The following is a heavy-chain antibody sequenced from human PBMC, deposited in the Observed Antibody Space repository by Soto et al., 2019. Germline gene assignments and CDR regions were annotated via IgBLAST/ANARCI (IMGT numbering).Heavy chain of an antibody. CDR3: ARDYAALYYGMDV. Sequence: QVQLVESGGGVVQPGRSLRLSCAASGFTFSSYGMHWVRQAPGKGLEWVAVIWYDGSNKYYADSVKGRFTISRDNSKNTLYLQMNSLRAEDTAVYYCARDYAALYYGMDVWGQGTTVTVSS. J-gene: IGHJ6*02. V-gene: IGHV3-33*01. CDR1: GFTFSSYG. CDR2: IWYDGSNK. D-gene: IGHD3-16*01.